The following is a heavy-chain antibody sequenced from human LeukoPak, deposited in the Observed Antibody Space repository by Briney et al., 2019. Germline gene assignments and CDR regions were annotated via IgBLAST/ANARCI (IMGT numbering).Heavy chain of an antibody. D-gene: IGHD6-19*01. CDR1: GFTFSSYA. CDR3: ARDGIAVAGYNSNYYYGMDV. Sequence: GGSLRLSCAASGFTFSSYAMTWVRQAPGEGLEWVSLISGSGGSTYYADSVKGRFTISRDNSKNTLYLQMNSLRAEDTAVYYCARDGIAVAGYNSNYYYGMDVWGQGTTVTVS. CDR2: ISGSGGST. V-gene: IGHV3-23*01. J-gene: IGHJ6*02.